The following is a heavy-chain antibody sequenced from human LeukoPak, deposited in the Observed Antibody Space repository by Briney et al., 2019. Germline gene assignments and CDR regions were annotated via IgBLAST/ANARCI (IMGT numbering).Heavy chain of an antibody. Sequence: SETLSLTCTVSGGAINSDYWSWIRQSPGKGLEWIAYVYYDGRANFNPSFQSRVTMSVDTSKTQFSLNLSSMTAADTAVYYCARALTMTHIGVWFDPWGPGILVTVSS. D-gene: IGHD2-8*01. CDR1: GGAINSDY. J-gene: IGHJ5*02. CDR2: VYYDGRA. CDR3: ARALTMTHIGVWFDP. V-gene: IGHV4-59*01.